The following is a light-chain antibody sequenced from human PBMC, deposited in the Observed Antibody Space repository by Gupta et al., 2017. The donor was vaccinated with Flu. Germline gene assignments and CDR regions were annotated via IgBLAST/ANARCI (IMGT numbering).Light chain of an antibody. CDR3: QQDEDWPPIT. Sequence: EIVMTQSPDTLSVSPGERATLSCRASQSIRSNLAWYKHKPGRAPRLLIYGASTRATGIADRFSGSWYGTEFTLTISSRESEDFAVYYCQQDEDWPPITFGQGTRMEIK. V-gene: IGKV3-15*01. CDR1: QSIRSN. J-gene: IGKJ5*01. CDR2: GAS.